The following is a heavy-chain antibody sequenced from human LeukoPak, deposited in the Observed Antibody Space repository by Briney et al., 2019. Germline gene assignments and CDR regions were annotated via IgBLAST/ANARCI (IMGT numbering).Heavy chain of an antibody. CDR1: GYTFTSYD. D-gene: IGHD1-26*01. J-gene: IGHJ5*02. CDR3: ARGSRIGSWFDP. V-gene: IGHV1-8*01. Sequence: AASVKVSCKASGYTFTSYDINWVRQATGQGLEWMGWMNPNSGNTGYAQKFQGRATMTRNTSISTAYMELSSLRSEDTAVYYCARGSRIGSWFDPWGQGTLVTVSS. CDR2: MNPNSGNT.